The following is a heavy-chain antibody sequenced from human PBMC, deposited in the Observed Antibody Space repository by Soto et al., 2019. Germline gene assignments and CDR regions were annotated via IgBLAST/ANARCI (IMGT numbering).Heavy chain of an antibody. D-gene: IGHD6-13*01. CDR3: ERVVAAAGLYSYYMDV. CDR2: ISSSSSYI. J-gene: IGHJ6*03. Sequence: EVQLVESGGGLVKPGGSLRLSCAASGFTFSSYSMNWVRQAPGKGLEWVSSISSSSSYIYYADSVKGRFTISRDNAKNSLYLQMNSLRAEDTAVYYCERVVAAAGLYSYYMDVWGKGTTVTVSS. CDR1: GFTFSSYS. V-gene: IGHV3-21*01.